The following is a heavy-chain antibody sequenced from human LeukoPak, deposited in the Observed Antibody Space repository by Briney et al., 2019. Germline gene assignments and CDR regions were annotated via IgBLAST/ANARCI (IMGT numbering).Heavy chain of an antibody. CDR1: GDSVSSNSAA. J-gene: IGHJ4*02. D-gene: IGHD3-22*01. Sequence: SQTLSLTCAISGDSVSSNSAAWNWIRQSPSRGLEWLGRTYYRSKWYNDYAVSVKSRITINPDTSKNQFSLQLNSVTPEDTAVYYCAGDRDYYDSSGYKYFDYWGQGTLVTVSS. CDR2: TYYRSKWYN. CDR3: AGDRDYYDSSGYKYFDY. V-gene: IGHV6-1*01.